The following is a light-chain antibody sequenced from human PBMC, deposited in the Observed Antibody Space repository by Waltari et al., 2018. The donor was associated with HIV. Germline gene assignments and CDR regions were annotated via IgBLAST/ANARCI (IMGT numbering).Light chain of an antibody. Sequence: SGLPQPPSASGAPGQRVTISASGTMAHLGTNSVNWYHQLPGTTPSLLIYINDQRPSGVPDRFSGSKSGTSASLAISGLQSEDEATYYCAALDDRMSGYVVFGGGTKLTVL. V-gene: IGLV1-44*01. CDR3: AALDDRMSGYVV. CDR2: IND. CDR1: MAHLGTNS. J-gene: IGLJ2*01.